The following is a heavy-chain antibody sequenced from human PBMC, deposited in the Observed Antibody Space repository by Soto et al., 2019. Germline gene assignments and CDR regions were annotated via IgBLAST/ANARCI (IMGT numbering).Heavy chain of an antibody. D-gene: IGHD2-2*01. CDR2: IDPSDSYT. CDR3: ARHSIGRSKVPADVNYGRDV. J-gene: IGHJ6*02. V-gene: IGHV5-10-1*01. Sequence: PGESLQISCKGSVYSFTSYWISWVRQMPGKGLEWMGRIDPSDSYTNYSPSFQGHVTISADKSISTAYLQWSSLKASDTAMYYCARHSIGRSKVPADVNYGRDVWGQGNTGTV. CDR1: VYSFTSYW.